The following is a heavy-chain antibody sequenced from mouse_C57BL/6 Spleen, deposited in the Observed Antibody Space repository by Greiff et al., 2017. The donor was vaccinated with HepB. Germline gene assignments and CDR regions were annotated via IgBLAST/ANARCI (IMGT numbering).Heavy chain of an antibody. Sequence: EVQGVESGGDLVKPGGSLKLSCAASGFTFSSYGMSWVRQTPDKRLEWVATISSGGSYTYYPDSVKGRFTISRDNAKNTLYLQMSSLKSEDTAMYYCARFTTVVATDAMDYWGQGTSVTVSS. CDR3: ARFTTVVATDAMDY. CDR1: GFTFSSYG. J-gene: IGHJ4*01. CDR2: ISSGGSYT. D-gene: IGHD1-1*01. V-gene: IGHV5-6*01.